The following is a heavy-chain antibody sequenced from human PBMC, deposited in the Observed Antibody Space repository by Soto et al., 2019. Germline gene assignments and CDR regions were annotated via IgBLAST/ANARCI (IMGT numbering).Heavy chain of an antibody. J-gene: IGHJ5*02. V-gene: IGHV3-30*18. Sequence: PGGSLRLSCAASGFTFSSYGMHWVRQAPGKGLEWVAVISYDGSNKYYADSVKGRFTISRDNSKNTLYLQMNSLRAEDTAAYYCAKVLWSGENFNNWFDPWGQRTLVTVSS. CDR1: GFTFSSYG. D-gene: IGHD3-3*01. CDR2: ISYDGSNK. CDR3: AKVLWSGENFNNWFDP.